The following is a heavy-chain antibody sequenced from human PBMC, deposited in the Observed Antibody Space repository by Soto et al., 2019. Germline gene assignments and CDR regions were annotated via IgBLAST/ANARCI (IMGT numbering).Heavy chain of an antibody. CDR1: GFTFTSYS. Sequence: EVQLLQSGGGLVQPGGSLRLSCAASGFTFTSYSMTWVRQTPGKGLEWVAAVNPGGYSTYYADSVKGRFTISRDNSYKTLYLHMNSLRAEDTAVYYCAKDLRAWSGYDFDYRDQGTLVTVSS. V-gene: IGHV3-23*01. CDR3: AKDLRAWSGYDFDY. D-gene: IGHD5-12*01. J-gene: IGHJ4*02. CDR2: VNPGGYST.